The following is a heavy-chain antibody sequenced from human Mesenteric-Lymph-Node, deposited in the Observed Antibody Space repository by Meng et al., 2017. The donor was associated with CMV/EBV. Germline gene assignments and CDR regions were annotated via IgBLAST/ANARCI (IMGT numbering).Heavy chain of an antibody. CDR2: MSSYDGTNK. CDR3: AKTDDYGDYPRPYYFVC. Sequence: GESLKISCAASGFTFSSYAMHWVRQAPGKGLEWVAVMSSYDGTNKFYADSVKGRFTISRDNSKNTLYLQMNSLRAEDTAVYYCAKTDDYGDYPRPYYFVCWGQGTLVTVSS. CDR1: GFTFSSYA. J-gene: IGHJ4*02. V-gene: IGHV3-30*04. D-gene: IGHD4-17*01.